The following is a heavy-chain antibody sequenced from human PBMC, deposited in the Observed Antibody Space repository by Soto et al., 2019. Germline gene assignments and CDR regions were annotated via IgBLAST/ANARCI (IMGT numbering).Heavy chain of an antibody. Sequence: EVQLVESGGGLVQPGESLRLSCVASGFTFSDFWMNWVRQTPGKGLEWVANIKQDGSDSYYADSVRGRFTISRDNSKKSLYLQMNSLRAEDTALYVCARDNGADFWAPMERVYAFDIWGQGTGVTVAS. J-gene: IGHJ3*02. CDR3: ARDNGADFWAPMERVYAFDI. CDR2: IKQDGSDS. V-gene: IGHV3-7*03. CDR1: GFTFSDFW. D-gene: IGHD3-3*01.